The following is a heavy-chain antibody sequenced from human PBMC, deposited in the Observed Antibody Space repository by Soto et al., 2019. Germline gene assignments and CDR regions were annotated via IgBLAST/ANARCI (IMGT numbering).Heavy chain of an antibody. CDR1: GFTFSSYG. V-gene: IGHV3-33*01. CDR3: ARDKYCSGGSCYERYYGMDV. Sequence: GGSLRLSCAASGFTFSSYGMHWVRQAPGKGLEWVAVIWYDGSNKYYADSVKGRFTISRDNSKNTLYLQMNSLRAEDTAVYYCARDKYCSGGSCYERYYGMDVWGQGTTVTVSS. D-gene: IGHD2-15*01. J-gene: IGHJ6*02. CDR2: IWYDGSNK.